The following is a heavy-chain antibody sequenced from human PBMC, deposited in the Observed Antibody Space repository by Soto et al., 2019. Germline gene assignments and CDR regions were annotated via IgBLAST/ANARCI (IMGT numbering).Heavy chain of an antibody. V-gene: IGHV1-46*01. Sequence: QVQLVQSGAEVKKPGASVKVSCKASGYTFTSYYMHWVRQAPGQGLEWMGIINPSGGSTSYAQKFQGRVTMTRDTSTSTVYMELSSRRSEDTAVYYCARKGYYYDSSGYPPARVMDVWGQGTTVTVSS. CDR3: ARKGYYYDSSGYPPARVMDV. CDR2: INPSGGST. D-gene: IGHD3-22*01. CDR1: GYTFTSYY. J-gene: IGHJ6*02.